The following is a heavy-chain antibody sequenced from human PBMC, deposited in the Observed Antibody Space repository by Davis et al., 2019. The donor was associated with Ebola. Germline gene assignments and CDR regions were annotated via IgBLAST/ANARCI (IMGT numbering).Heavy chain of an antibody. D-gene: IGHD1-26*01. J-gene: IGHJ3*02. Sequence: SETLSLTCTVSGASISSRSYYWGRIRQPPGQGLAWVGSFSYGDNTHYYTPSLRSRVTITVDTSRHHFSLNLSSATAADTAVYYCARPWYSGTYYDAYDIWGQGTMVAVSS. CDR2: FSYGDNTH. CDR1: GASISSRSYY. V-gene: IGHV4-39*01. CDR3: ARPWYSGTYYDAYDI.